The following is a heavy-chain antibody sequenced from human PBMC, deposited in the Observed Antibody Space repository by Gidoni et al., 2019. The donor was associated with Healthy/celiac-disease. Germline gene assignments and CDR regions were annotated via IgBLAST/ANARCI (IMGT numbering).Heavy chain of an antibody. CDR1: GFTFSSYG. D-gene: IGHD6-6*01. V-gene: IGHV3-33*01. Sequence: QVQPVESGGGVVHPGRSLRLCCAASGFTFSSYGMHWVRQAPGKGLEWVAVIWYDGSHKYYADSVKGLFTISRDNSKNTLYLQMNSLRAEDTAVYYCARVGGYSSSSDIFQLSYWGQGTLVTVSS. CDR3: ARVGGYSSSSDIFQLSY. CDR2: IWYDGSHK. J-gene: IGHJ4*02.